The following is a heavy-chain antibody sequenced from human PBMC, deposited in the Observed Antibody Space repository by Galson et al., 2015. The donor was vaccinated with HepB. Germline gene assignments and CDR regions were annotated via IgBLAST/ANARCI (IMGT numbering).Heavy chain of an antibody. D-gene: IGHD3-10*01. V-gene: IGHV1-18*04. CDR1: GYTFTSYG. Sequence: SVKVSCKASGYTFTSYGISWVRQAPGQGLEWMGWIIAYNGNTNYAQKLQGRVTMTTDTSTSTAYMELSSLRSDDTAVYYCARGGRAYYYGSGNYYKDRFWFDPWGQGTLVTVSS. CDR2: IIAYNGNT. CDR3: ARGGRAYYYGSGNYYKDRFWFDP. J-gene: IGHJ5*02.